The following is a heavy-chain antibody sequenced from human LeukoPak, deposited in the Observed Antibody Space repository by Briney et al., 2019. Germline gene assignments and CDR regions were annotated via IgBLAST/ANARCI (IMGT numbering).Heavy chain of an antibody. CDR1: GFTFSDYY. CDR2: ISSSGSTI. Sequence: GGSLRLSCAASGFTFSDYYMSWIRQAPGKGLEWVSYISSSGSTIYYADSVKGRFTISRDDAKNSLYLQMNSLRAEDTAIYYCAKSTAPCSRGSCYSALESWGQGTLVTVSS. V-gene: IGHV3-11*01. D-gene: IGHD2-15*01. CDR3: AKSTAPCSRGSCYSALES. J-gene: IGHJ4*02.